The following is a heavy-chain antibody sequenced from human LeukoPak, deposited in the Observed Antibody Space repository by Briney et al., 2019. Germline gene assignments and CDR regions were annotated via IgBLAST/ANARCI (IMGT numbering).Heavy chain of an antibody. J-gene: IGHJ4*02. CDR2: IHHGVST. V-gene: IGHV4-38-2*02. CDR1: GYSITSNYY. D-gene: IGHD2-8*01. Sequence: SETLSLICAVSGYSITSNYYWGWIGQPPGRGLEWIGSIHHGVSTFYNPSLKSRVTISVDTSNNHFSLRLTSVTAADTAVYYCARDRDDSTNYTPYYFDYWGQGALVAISS. CDR3: ARDRDDSTNYTPYYFDY.